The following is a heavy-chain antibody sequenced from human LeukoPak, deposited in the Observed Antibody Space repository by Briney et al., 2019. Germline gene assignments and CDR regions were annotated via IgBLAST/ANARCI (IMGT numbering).Heavy chain of an antibody. CDR1: GFTFSDYA. D-gene: IGHD1-26*01. J-gene: IGHJ4*02. V-gene: IGHV3-11*04. CDR3: ARRRIVGALYFDY. CDR2: ISSSGSTI. Sequence: GGSLGLSCAASGFTFSDYALGWVRQAPGKGLEWVSYISSSGSTIYYADSVKGRFTISRDNAKNSLYLQMNSLRAEDTAVYYCARRRIVGALYFDYWGQGTLVTVSS.